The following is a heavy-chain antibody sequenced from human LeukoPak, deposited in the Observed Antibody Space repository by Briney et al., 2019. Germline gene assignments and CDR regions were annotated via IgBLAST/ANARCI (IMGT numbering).Heavy chain of an antibody. J-gene: IGHJ4*01. V-gene: IGHV3-7*01. CDR2: IKQDGSEK. Sequence: GGSLRLSCAASGFTFSSYWMSWVRQAPGKGLEWVANIKQDGSEKYYVDSVKGRFTISRDNAKNTLYLQMNSLRAEDTAVYYCVRSAFLTTEFYFDYWGHGTLVTVSS. CDR3: VRSAFLTTEFYFDY. D-gene: IGHD4-11*01. CDR1: GFTFSSYW.